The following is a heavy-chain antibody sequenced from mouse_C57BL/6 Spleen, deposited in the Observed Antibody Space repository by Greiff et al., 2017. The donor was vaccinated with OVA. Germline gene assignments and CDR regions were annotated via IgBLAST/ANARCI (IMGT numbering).Heavy chain of an antibody. D-gene: IGHD2-2*01. V-gene: IGHV1-15*01. CDR2: IDPETGGT. CDR3: TRRESTMVTTAGFAY. CDR1: GYTFTDYE. J-gene: IGHJ3*01. Sequence: VKLMESGAELVRPGASVTLSCKASGYTFTDYEMHWVKPTPVHGLAWIGAIDPETGGTAYNQKFKGKAILTADKSSSTAYMELRSLTSEDSAVYYCTRRESTMVTTAGFAYWGQGTLVTVSA.